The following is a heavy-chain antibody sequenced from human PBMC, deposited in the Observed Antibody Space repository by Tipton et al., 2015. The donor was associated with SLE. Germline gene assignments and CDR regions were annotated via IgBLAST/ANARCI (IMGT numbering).Heavy chain of an antibody. J-gene: IGHJ5*02. CDR1: GFTLSSHP. CDR3: ARGELIEGFDP. D-gene: IGHD3-22*01. V-gene: IGHV4-38-2*01. Sequence: LRLSCAASGFTLSSHPMHWVRQAPGKGLEWVATMHHNGSTYYNPSLRSRVTISMDTSKSQFSLTLKSVTSADTAVYFCARGELIEGFDPWGQGTLVTVAA. CDR2: MHHNGST.